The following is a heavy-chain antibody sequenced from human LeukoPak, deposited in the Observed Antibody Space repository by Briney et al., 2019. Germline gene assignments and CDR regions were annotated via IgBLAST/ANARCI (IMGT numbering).Heavy chain of an antibody. J-gene: IGHJ6*02. CDR3: AKDVSDCSSTSCYRPQGYYYYRMDV. CDR2: ISGSGGST. Sequence: GGSLRLSCAAPGFTFSSYAMSWVRQAPGKGLEWVSAISGSGGSTYYAESVKGRLTISRDNSKNTLYLQMNSLRAEDTAVYYCAKDVSDCSSTSCYRPQGYYYYRMDVWGQGTTVTVSS. V-gene: IGHV3-23*01. D-gene: IGHD2-2*02. CDR1: GFTFSSYA.